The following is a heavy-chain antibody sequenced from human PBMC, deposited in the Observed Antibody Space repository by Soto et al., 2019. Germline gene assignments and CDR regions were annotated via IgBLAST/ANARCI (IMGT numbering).Heavy chain of an antibody. CDR3: AGGGGGY. Sequence: ASVKVSCKASGYTFTSHPILRERHTPGQGLEWKGRTNAGNSDKKNQQRVDGRDNITRETAESTAYIKVNSLKFEDKGLYNCAGGGGGYWGQGTLVTVSS. V-gene: IGHV1-3*01. CDR1: GYTFTSHP. J-gene: IGHJ4*02. D-gene: IGHD2-15*01. CDR2: TNAGNSDK.